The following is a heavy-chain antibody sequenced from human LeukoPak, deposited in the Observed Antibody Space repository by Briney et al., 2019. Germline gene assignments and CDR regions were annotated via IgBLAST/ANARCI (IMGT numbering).Heavy chain of an antibody. V-gene: IGHV1-46*01. J-gene: IGHJ6*02. CDR1: GYTFTGYY. D-gene: IGHD3-3*01. CDR3: ARTYYDFWSGYYGSRPNYGMDV. Sequence: ASVKVSCKAPGYTFTGYYMHWVRQAPGQGLEWMGIINPSGGSTSYAQKFQGRVTMTRDTSTSTVYMELSSLRSEDTAVYYCARTYYDFWSGYYGSRPNYGMDVWGQGTTVTVSS. CDR2: INPSGGST.